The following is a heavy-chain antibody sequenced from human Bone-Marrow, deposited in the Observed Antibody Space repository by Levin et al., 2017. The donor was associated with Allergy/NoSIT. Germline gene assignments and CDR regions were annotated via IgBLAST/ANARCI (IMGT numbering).Heavy chain of an antibody. V-gene: IGHV4-28*01. J-gene: IGHJ4*02. CDR1: GPSMTNFIW. Sequence: LSLPFSFSGPSMTNFIWWGWIRQPPVPFLSFLFSLSPLFSPHYNPSLKSRATLSVDSSKNQIFLSLSSLTAVDTAVYYCARMARSHYFDNWGQGTLVAVS. CDR3: ARMARSHYFDN. CDR2: LSPLFSP.